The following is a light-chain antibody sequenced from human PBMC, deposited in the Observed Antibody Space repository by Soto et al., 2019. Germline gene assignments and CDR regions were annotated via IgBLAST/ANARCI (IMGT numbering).Light chain of an antibody. V-gene: IGKV1-5*01. CDR1: QSILSW. J-gene: IGKJ1*01. CDR3: QQYDTYWT. Sequence: DIQMTQSPSTLSASVGDRVTITCRASQSILSWLAWYQHKPGKAPKLLIYDASSLESGVPSRFSGSRSGTEFTLTISSLQPDDIATYYCQQYDTYWTFGQGTKMEI. CDR2: DAS.